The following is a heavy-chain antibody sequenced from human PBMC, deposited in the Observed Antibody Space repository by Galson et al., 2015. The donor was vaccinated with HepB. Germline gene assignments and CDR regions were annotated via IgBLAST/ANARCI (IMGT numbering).Heavy chain of an antibody. Sequence: ETLSLTCAVYGGSFSSYYWSWIRQPPGKGLEWIGEINHSGSTNYNPSLKSRVTISVDTSKNQFSLKLSSVTAADTAVYYCARHEFISTYYDFWSGYGPFDYWGQGTLVTVSS. CDR1: GGSFSSYY. D-gene: IGHD3-3*01. CDR2: INHSGST. CDR3: ARHEFISTYYDFWSGYGPFDY. V-gene: IGHV4-34*01. J-gene: IGHJ4*02.